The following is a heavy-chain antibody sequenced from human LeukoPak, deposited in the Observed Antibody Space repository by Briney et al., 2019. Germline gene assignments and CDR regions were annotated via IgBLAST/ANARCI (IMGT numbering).Heavy chain of an antibody. V-gene: IGHV3-23*01. Sequence: GGTLRLSCAASGFTFSSYGMSWVRQAPGKGLEWVSAISGSGGNTYYADSVKGRFTISRDNSKNTLYLQMNSLRAEDTAVYYCAKGMVRGVILKGFDYWGQGTLVTVSS. CDR3: AKGMVRGVILKGFDY. J-gene: IGHJ4*02. CDR1: GFTFSSYG. D-gene: IGHD3-10*01. CDR2: ISGSGGNT.